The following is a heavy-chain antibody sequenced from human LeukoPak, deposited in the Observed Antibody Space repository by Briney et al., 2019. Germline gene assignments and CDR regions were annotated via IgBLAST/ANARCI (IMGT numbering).Heavy chain of an antibody. Sequence: GGSLRLSCAASGCTFDDYGMSWVRQAPGKGVEWVSYISSSGSTIYYADSVKGRFTISRDNAKNSLYLQMNSLRAEDTAVYYCARERGSYFDYWGQGTLVTVSS. D-gene: IGHD3-16*01. J-gene: IGHJ4*02. V-gene: IGHV3-48*03. CDR3: ARERGSYFDY. CDR2: ISSSGSTI. CDR1: GCTFDDYG.